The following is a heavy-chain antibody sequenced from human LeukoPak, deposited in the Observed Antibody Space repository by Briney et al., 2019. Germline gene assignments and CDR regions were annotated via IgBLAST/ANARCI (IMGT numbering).Heavy chain of an antibody. Sequence: SETLSLTCAVYGGSFSGYFWSWVRQSPGKGLEWIGEINHGRNANYNPSLKSRVTISVDTSNKQLSLNMTSVTAAGTAVYYCARSPLHSGDYRFDLWGQGTLVIVSS. V-gene: IGHV4-34*01. CDR3: ARSPLHSGDYRFDL. J-gene: IGHJ4*02. D-gene: IGHD4-17*01. CDR2: INHGRNA. CDR1: GGSFSGYF.